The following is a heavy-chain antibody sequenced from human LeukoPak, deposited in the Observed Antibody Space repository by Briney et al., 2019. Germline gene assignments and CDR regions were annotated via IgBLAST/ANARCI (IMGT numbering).Heavy chain of an antibody. Sequence: GGSLRLSCAVSGFTFSSYWMSWVRQAPGKGLEWVANIKQDGSEKYYVDSVKGRFTISRDNAKNSLYLQMNSLRAEDTAVYYCARVRGLTFDYWGQGTLVTVSS. J-gene: IGHJ4*02. CDR1: GFTFSSYW. V-gene: IGHV3-7*01. CDR2: IKQDGSEK. CDR3: ARVRGLTFDY. D-gene: IGHD3-16*01.